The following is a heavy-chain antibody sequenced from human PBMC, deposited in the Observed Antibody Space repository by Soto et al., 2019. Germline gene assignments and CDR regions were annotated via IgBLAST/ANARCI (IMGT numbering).Heavy chain of an antibody. CDR3: AKDTYSSAPYYMDV. D-gene: IGHD6-25*01. CDR2: ISWNSGNI. V-gene: IGHV3-9*01. Sequence: EVQLVESGGGLVQPGRSLRLSCAASGFTFDDYAMHWVRQVTGKGLEWVSGISWNSGNIGYADSVKGRFTISRDNAKNSLYLQMNRRRVEDTALYYCAKDTYSSAPYYMDVWGKGTTVSVSS. J-gene: IGHJ6*03. CDR1: GFTFDDYA.